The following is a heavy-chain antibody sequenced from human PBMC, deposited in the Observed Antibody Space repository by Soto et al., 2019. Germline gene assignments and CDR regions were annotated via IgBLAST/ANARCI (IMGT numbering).Heavy chain of an antibody. V-gene: IGHV3-23*01. CDR1: GFTFNNYA. CDR3: AKTYSSSWFNWFDP. D-gene: IGHD6-13*01. J-gene: IGHJ5*02. CDR2: ISGSGGST. Sequence: GGSLRLSCAASGFTFNNYAMSWVRQAPGKGLEWVSGISGSGGSTYYADSVKGRFTISRDNSMNTLFLQMNSLRAEDAAVYYCAKTYSSSWFNWFDPWGQGTLVTVSS.